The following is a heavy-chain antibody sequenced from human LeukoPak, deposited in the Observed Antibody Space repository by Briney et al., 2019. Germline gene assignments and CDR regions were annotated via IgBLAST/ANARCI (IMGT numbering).Heavy chain of an antibody. J-gene: IGHJ6*03. CDR2: IFTSGIT. CDR3: ARQSSGTYYNPLGYMDV. D-gene: IGHD3-10*01. V-gene: IGHV4-4*07. CDR1: GGSISIYY. Sequence: SETLSLTCTVSGGSISIYYWNWIRQPAGKGLERIGRIFTSGITNYNPSLKSRVTMSVDTSKNQFSLNLSSVTAADTAVYYCARQSSGTYYNPLGYMDVWGKGTTVTVSS.